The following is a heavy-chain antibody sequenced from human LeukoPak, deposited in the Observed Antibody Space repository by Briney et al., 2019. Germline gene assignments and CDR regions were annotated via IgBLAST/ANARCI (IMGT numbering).Heavy chain of an antibody. CDR3: ARAGYYYDGSGYYYADY. J-gene: IGHJ4*02. Sequence: KPSETLSLTCTVSGDSISTYYWSWIRQSAGKGLEWIGRIYTSGNTNYNPSLKSRVTMSVDTSKNQFSLKLSSVTAADTAVYYCARAGYYYDGSGYYYADYWGQGTLVTVSS. CDR1: GDSISTYY. V-gene: IGHV4-4*07. D-gene: IGHD3-22*01. CDR2: IYTSGNT.